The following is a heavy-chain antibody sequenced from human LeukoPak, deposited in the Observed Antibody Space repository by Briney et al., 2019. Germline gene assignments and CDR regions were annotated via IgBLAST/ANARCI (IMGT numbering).Heavy chain of an antibody. D-gene: IGHD3-10*01. CDR2: ISGSGGSA. V-gene: IGHV3-23*01. CDR1: GFTFSSFE. Sequence: GGSLRLSCAASGFTFSSFEMSWVREAPGKGLEWVSAISGSGGSAYYADSVKGRFTISRDNSKNTLYLQMNSLRAEDTAVYFCAKELHGSGNYAFDYWGQGTLVTVSS. CDR3: AKELHGSGNYAFDY. J-gene: IGHJ4*02.